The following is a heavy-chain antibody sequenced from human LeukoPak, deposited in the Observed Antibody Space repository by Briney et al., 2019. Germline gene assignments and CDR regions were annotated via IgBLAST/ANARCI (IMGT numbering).Heavy chain of an antibody. D-gene: IGHD3-10*01. J-gene: IGHJ4*02. Sequence: PGGSLRLSCAASGFTFSSYAMSWVRQAPGKGLEGVSAISGSGGSAYYADSVKGRFTISRDNSKNTLYLQMNSLRAEDTAVYYCAKDQTQWFGELLYTDYWGQGTLVTVSS. V-gene: IGHV3-23*01. CDR1: GFTFSSYA. CDR2: ISGSGGSA. CDR3: AKDQTQWFGELLYTDY.